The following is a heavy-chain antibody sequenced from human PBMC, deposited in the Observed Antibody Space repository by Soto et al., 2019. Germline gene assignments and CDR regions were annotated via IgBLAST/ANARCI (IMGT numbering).Heavy chain of an antibody. CDR2: IYYSGST. CDR3: ARGVSYDFWSGYFGHYGMDV. D-gene: IGHD3-3*01. CDR1: GGSISSYY. Sequence: SETLSLTCTVSGGSISSYYWSWIRQPPGKGLEWIGYIYYSGSTNYNPSLKSRDTISVDTSKNQFSLKLSSVTAADTAVYYCARGVSYDFWSGYFGHYGMDVWGQGTTVTVSS. V-gene: IGHV4-59*01. J-gene: IGHJ6*02.